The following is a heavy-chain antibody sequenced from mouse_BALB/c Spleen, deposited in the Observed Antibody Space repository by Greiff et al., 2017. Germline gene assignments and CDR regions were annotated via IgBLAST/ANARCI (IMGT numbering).Heavy chain of an antibody. V-gene: IGHV6-6*02. CDR3: TTVVATDYAMDY. J-gene: IGHJ4*01. CDR1: GFTFSNYW. CDR2: IRLKSNNYAT. Sequence: EVKLMESGGGLVQPGGSMKLSCVASGFTFSNYWMNWVRQSPEKGLEWVAEIRLKSNNYATHYAESVKGRFTISRDDSKSSVYLQMNNLRAEDTGIYYCTTVVATDYAMDYWGQGTSVTVSS. D-gene: IGHD1-1*01.